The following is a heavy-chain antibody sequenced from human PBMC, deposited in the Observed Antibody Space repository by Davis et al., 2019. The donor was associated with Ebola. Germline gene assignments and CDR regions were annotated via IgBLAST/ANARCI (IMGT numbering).Heavy chain of an antibody. CDR3: AKWCNAGDSAFDI. V-gene: IGHV3-23*01. CDR2: ISGSGGST. CDR1: GFTFSSYA. J-gene: IGHJ3*02. D-gene: IGHD2-8*01. Sequence: GESLKISCAASGFTFSSYAMSWVRQAPGKGLEWVSAISGSGGSTYYADSVKGRFTISRDNSKNTLYLQMNSLRAEDTAVYYCAKWCNAGDSAFDIWGQGTMVTVSS.